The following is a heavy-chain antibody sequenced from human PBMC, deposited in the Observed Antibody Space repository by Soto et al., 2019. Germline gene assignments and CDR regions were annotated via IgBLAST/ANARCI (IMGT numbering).Heavy chain of an antibody. CDR2: ISGSGGST. Sequence: GGSLRLSCAACGFTFSSYAMSWVRQAPGKGLEWVSAISGSGGSTYYADSVKGRFTISRDNSKNTLYLQMNSLRAEDTAVYYCARNLDYGDYYYYGMDVWGQGTTVTVSS. CDR1: GFTFSSYA. D-gene: IGHD4-17*01. J-gene: IGHJ6*02. V-gene: IGHV3-23*01. CDR3: ARNLDYGDYYYYGMDV.